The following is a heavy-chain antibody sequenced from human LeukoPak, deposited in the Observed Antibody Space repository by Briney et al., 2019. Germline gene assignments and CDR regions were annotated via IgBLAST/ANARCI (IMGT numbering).Heavy chain of an antibody. Sequence: PGGSLRLSCAASGFTSNSYWMHWVRQAPGKGLVWVSRINSDGSITTYADSVKGRFTISRDNAKNTLYLQVNSLRAEDTAVYYCARGCSGGTCYLRWYFDLWGRGTLVTVSS. D-gene: IGHD2-15*01. CDR2: INSDGSIT. J-gene: IGHJ2*01. CDR1: GFTSNSYW. CDR3: ARGCSGGTCYLRWYFDL. V-gene: IGHV3-74*01.